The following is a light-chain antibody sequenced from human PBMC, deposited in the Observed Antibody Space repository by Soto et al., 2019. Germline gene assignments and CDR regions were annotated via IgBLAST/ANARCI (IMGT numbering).Light chain of an antibody. J-gene: IGLJ1*01. Sequence: LTQPASVSGSPGQSITISCTGTSSDVGSYNLVSWYQQHPGKAPKLMIYEGSKRPSGVSNRFSGSKSGNTASLTISGLQAEDEADYYCCSYAGSSTSLYVFGTGTKVTVL. V-gene: IGLV2-23*01. CDR3: CSYAGSSTSLYV. CDR1: SSDVGSYNL. CDR2: EGS.